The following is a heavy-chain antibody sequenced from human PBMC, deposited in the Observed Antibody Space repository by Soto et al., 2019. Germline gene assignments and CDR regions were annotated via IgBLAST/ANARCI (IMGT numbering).Heavy chain of an antibody. Sequence: QVQLVQSGAEVKKPGSSVKVSCKASGGTFSSYAISWVRQAPGQGLEWMGGIIPIFGTANYAQKFQGRVTITADESQSTAYMELSSLRSEDTAVYYCARVDCSGGSCYPAGFDYWGQGTLVTVSS. D-gene: IGHD2-15*01. CDR2: IIPIFGTA. CDR1: GGTFSSYA. J-gene: IGHJ4*02. V-gene: IGHV1-69*12. CDR3: ARVDCSGGSCYPAGFDY.